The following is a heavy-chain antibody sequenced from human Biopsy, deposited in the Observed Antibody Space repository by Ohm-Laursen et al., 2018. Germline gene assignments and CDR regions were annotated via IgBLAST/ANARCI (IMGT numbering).Heavy chain of an antibody. Sequence: GASVKVSCKTSGYTFTSYTINWLRQAPGQGLQWMGGIMSLYNTTNYAQKFWDRITVTADKSTNTVYMTLSSLTSEDTAVYFCARGLGGYDYWYFDLWGRGTLVIVSS. D-gene: IGHD5-12*01. CDR1: GYTFTSYT. CDR2: IMSLYNTT. V-gene: IGHV1-69*06. J-gene: IGHJ2*01. CDR3: ARGLGGYDYWYFDL.